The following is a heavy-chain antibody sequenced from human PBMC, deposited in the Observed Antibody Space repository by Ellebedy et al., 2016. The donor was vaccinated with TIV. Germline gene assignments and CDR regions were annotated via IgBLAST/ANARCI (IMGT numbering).Heavy chain of an antibody. D-gene: IGHD2-2*01. Sequence: SVKVSCXASGGTFSSYAISWVRQAPGQGLEWMGGIIPIFGTANYAQKFQGRVTITADESTSTAYMELSSLRSEDTAVYYCARYCSSTSCYETGKLSWGQGTLVTVSS. V-gene: IGHV1-69*13. CDR3: ARYCSSTSCYETGKLS. CDR2: IIPIFGTA. CDR1: GGTFSSYA. J-gene: IGHJ5*02.